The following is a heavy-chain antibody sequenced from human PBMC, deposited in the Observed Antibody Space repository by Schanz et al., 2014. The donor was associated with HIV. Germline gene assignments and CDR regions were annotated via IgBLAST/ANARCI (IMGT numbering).Heavy chain of an antibody. D-gene: IGHD1-26*01. J-gene: IGHJ4*01. CDR2: ISGGSGST. CDR1: GLTLSSYG. CDR3: ARRGNQSPTKGGSFDY. V-gene: IGHV3-23*04. Sequence: EEQLVESGGGLVQPGGSLRLSCAASGLTLSSYGMSWVRQAPGKGLEWVSSISGGSGSTFYADSVKGRFTISRVNSKNTLYLQMNSLRVEDTALYFCARRGNQSPTKGGSFDYWGQGVMVTVSS.